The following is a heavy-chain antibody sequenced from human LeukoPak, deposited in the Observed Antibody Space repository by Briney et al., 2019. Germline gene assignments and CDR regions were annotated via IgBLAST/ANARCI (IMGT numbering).Heavy chain of an antibody. Sequence: GGSLRLSCAASGFTFNDYGMSWVRQAPGKGLEWVSGINWNGGRTGYADSMKGRFIISRDNAKNSLYLQMNSLRAEDTAVYCCAKEVAAVTNFDYWGQGTLVTVSS. CDR1: GFTFNDYG. CDR2: INWNGGRT. V-gene: IGHV3-20*04. D-gene: IGHD1-26*01. CDR3: AKEVAAVTNFDY. J-gene: IGHJ4*02.